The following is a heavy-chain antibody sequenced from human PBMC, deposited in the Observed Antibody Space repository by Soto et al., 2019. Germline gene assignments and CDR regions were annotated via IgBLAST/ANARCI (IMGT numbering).Heavy chain of an antibody. CDR1: GFTFSSYW. V-gene: IGHV3-74*01. CDR3: ASPAGSFLTGVDY. Sequence: GGSLRLSCAASGFTFSSYWMHWVRQAPGKGLVWVSRINSDGSSTSYADSVKGRFTISRDNAKNTLYLQMNSLRAEDTAVYYCASPAGSFLTGVDYWGQGTLVTVSS. J-gene: IGHJ4*02. CDR2: INSDGSST. D-gene: IGHD3-9*01.